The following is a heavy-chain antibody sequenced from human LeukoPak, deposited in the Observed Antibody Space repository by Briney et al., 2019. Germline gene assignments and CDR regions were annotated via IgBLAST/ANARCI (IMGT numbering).Heavy chain of an antibody. D-gene: IGHD3-10*01. Sequence: SVKVSCKASGYTFTSYGISWVRQAPGQGLEWMGGIIPIFGTANYAQKFQGRVTITTDESTSTAYMELSSLRSEDTAVYYCARLSLDGSTDYWGQGTLVTVSS. CDR1: GYTFTSYG. J-gene: IGHJ4*02. V-gene: IGHV1-69*05. CDR3: ARLSLDGSTDY. CDR2: IIPIFGTA.